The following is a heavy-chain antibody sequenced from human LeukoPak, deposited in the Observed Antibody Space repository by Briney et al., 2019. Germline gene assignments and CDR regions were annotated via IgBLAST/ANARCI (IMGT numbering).Heavy chain of an antibody. D-gene: IGHD2-15*01. CDR3: ARYCSGGSCYNYYYGVDV. CDR1: GFTFSSYE. V-gene: IGHV3-48*03. J-gene: IGHJ6*04. Sequence: GGSLRLSCAASGFTFSSYEMNWVRQAPGKGLEWVSYISSSGSTIYYADSVKGRFTISRDNAKNSLYLQMNSLRAEDTAVYYCARYCSGGSCYNYYYGVDVWGKGTTVTVSS. CDR2: ISSSGSTI.